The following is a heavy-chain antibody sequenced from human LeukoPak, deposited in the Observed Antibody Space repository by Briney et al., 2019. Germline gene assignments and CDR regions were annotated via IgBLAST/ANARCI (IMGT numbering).Heavy chain of an antibody. D-gene: IGHD6-13*01. Sequence: GGSLRLSCAASGFTFSSYAMSWVRQAPGKGLEWVSAISGSGGSTYYADSVKGRFTISRDNSKNTLYLQMNSLRAEDTAVCCCATLTLIAAAGTDFDYWGQGTLVTVSS. J-gene: IGHJ4*02. CDR2: ISGSGGST. CDR3: ATLTLIAAAGTDFDY. V-gene: IGHV3-23*01. CDR1: GFTFSSYA.